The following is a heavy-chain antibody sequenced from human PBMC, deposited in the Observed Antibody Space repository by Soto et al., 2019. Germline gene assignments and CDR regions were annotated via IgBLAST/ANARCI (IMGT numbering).Heavy chain of an antibody. D-gene: IGHD3-16*01. J-gene: IGHJ4*02. CDR2: TYYRSRWYN. CDR3: AREFPYYVHSDSYLDC. Sequence: PSQTLSLTCAISGDSVSGNSAAWNWIRQSPSRGLEWLGRTYYRSRWYNDYAVSVKSRITVTPDTSKNQFSLHLNSVTPEDTAVYYCAREFPYYVHSDSYLDCWGQRALVTVSS. V-gene: IGHV6-1*01. CDR1: GDSVSGNSAA.